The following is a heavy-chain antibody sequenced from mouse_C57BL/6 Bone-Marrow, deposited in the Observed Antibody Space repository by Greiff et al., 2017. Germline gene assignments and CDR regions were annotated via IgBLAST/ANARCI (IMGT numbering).Heavy chain of an antibody. CDR2: IRSKSSNYAT. D-gene: IGHD1-1*01. CDR1: GFTFNTYA. V-gene: IGHV10-3*01. Sequence: EVMLVESGGGLVQPKGSLKLSCAASGFTFNTYAMHWVRQAPGKGLEWVARIRSKSSNYATYYADSVKDRFTISRDDSQSMLYLQMNNLKTEDTAMYYCVRDRDGSSYPYAMDYWGQGTSVTVSS. CDR3: VRDRDGSSYPYAMDY. J-gene: IGHJ4*01.